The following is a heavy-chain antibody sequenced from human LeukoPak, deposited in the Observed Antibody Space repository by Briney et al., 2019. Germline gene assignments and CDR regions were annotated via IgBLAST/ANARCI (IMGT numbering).Heavy chain of an antibody. D-gene: IGHD2-21*01. CDR3: ARYDNEVVVEVPYDAFDI. CDR2: IYYSGST. CDR1: GGSISSGGYY. Sequence: SETLSLACTVSGGSISSGGYYWSWIRQHPGKGLEWMGYIYYSGSTYYNPSLKSRVTISVDTSKNQFSLKLSSVTAADTAVYYCARYDNEVVVEVPYDAFDIWGQGTMVTVSS. J-gene: IGHJ3*02. V-gene: IGHV4-31*03.